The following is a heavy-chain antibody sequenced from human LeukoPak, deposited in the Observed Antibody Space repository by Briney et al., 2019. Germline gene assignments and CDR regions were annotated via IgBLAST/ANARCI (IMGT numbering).Heavy chain of an antibody. V-gene: IGHV4-39*01. J-gene: IGHJ4*02. D-gene: IGHD6-19*01. CDR3: ARSQWLVGTFDY. CDR2: IYYSGST. Sequence: PSETLSLTCTVSGGSISSSIYYWGWIRQPPGKGLEWIGSIYYSGSTYYNPSLKSRVTISVDTSKNQFSLKLSSVTAADTAVYYCARSQWLVGTFDYWGQGTLVTVSS. CDR1: GGSISSSIYY.